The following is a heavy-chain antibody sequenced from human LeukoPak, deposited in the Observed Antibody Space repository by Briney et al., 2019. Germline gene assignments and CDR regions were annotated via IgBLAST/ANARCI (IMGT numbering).Heavy chain of an antibody. CDR3: ARAFASSSPFDY. J-gene: IGHJ4*02. V-gene: IGHV4-61*08. D-gene: IGHD6-6*01. CDR2: IYYSGST. Sequence: SETLSLTCTVSGGSISSGGYYWSWIRQPPGKGLEWIGYIYYSGSTNYNPSLKSRVTISVDTSKNQFSLKLSSVTAADTAVYYCARAFASSSPFDYWGQGTLVTVSS. CDR1: GGSISSGGYY.